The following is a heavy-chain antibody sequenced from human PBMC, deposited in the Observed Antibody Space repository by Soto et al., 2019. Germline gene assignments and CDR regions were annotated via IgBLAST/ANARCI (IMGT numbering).Heavy chain of an antibody. CDR2: IIPLFGST. CDR3: AREGARSSCSGDHCQQLYNWIDP. Sequence: QVQLVQSGAEVKKPGSSVRVSCKASGDSVSSYTITWVRQAPGQGLEWMGGIIPLFGSTTNAQKFQGRVTIPADDSTSTAYMELSSLTSDDTAVYYCAREGARSSCSGDHCQQLYNWIDPWGQGTHVTVSS. V-gene: IGHV1-69*01. J-gene: IGHJ5*02. CDR1: GDSVSSYT. D-gene: IGHD2-15*01.